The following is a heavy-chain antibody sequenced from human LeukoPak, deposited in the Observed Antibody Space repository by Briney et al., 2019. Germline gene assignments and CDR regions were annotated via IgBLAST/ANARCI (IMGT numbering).Heavy chain of an antibody. CDR3: AKADGSGNYSPHFDY. Sequence: GRSLRLSCAASGFTFSSYWMHWVCQAPGKGLVWVSRINSDGSTTDYADSVKGRFTISRDNAKNTLYLQMNSLRAEDTAVYYCAKADGSGNYSPHFDYWGQGTLVTVSS. J-gene: IGHJ4*02. D-gene: IGHD3-10*01. V-gene: IGHV3-74*01. CDR2: INSDGSTT. CDR1: GFTFSSYW.